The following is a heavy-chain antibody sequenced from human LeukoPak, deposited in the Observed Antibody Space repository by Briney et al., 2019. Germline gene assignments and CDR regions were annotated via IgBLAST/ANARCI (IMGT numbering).Heavy chain of an antibody. CDR3: ARGQSSIVATIGLGFFDY. Sequence: PSETLSLTCTVFGGPISRYYWSWIRPPPGEGLEGIGYIYYSGSTNYNPSLKSRVTISVDTSKNQFSLKLSSVTAADTAVYYCARGQSSIVATIGLGFFDYWGQGTLVTVSS. CDR1: GGPISRYY. J-gene: IGHJ4*02. D-gene: IGHD5-12*01. V-gene: IGHV4-59*01. CDR2: IYYSGST.